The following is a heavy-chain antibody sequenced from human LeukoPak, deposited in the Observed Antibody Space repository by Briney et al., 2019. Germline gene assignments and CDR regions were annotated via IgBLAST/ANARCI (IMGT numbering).Heavy chain of an antibody. CDR1: GGSISSYY. CDR2: IYYSGST. J-gene: IGHJ5*02. Sequence: SETLSLTCTVSGGSISSYYWSWIRQPPGKGLEWIGYIYYSGSTNYNPSLKSRVTISVDTSKNQFSLKLSSVTAADTAVYYCARCPDSDNWFDPWGQGTLVTVSS. CDR3: ARCPDSDNWFDP. D-gene: IGHD2-21*02. V-gene: IGHV4-59*01.